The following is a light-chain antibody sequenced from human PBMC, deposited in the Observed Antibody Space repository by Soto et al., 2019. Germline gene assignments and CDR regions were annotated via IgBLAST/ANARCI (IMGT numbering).Light chain of an antibody. CDR2: DVS. J-gene: IGLJ2*01. V-gene: IGLV2-14*03. CDR1: SSDVGDYDY. CDR3: SSYTSSGTLVV. Sequence: QSVLTQPASVSGSPGQSITFSCTGTSSDVGDYDYVSWYQQHPGEAPKLMIYDVSKRPSGVSNRFSGSKSGNTASLTISGLQPEDEADYYCSSYTSSGTLVVFGGGTKLTVL.